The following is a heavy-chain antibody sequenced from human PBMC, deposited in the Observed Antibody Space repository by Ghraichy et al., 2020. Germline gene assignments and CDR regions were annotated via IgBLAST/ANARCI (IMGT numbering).Heavy chain of an antibody. V-gene: IGHV3-23*01. CDR2: ISGSGGST. CDR1: GFTFSSYA. J-gene: IGHJ4*02. D-gene: IGHD3-10*01. CDR3: AKAPITMVRGANYYFDY. Sequence: GGSLRLSCAASGFTFSSYAMSWVRQAPGKGLEWVSAISGSGGSTYYADSVKGRFTISRDNSKNTLYLQMNSLRAEDTAVYYCAKAPITMVRGANYYFDYWGQGTLVTVSS.